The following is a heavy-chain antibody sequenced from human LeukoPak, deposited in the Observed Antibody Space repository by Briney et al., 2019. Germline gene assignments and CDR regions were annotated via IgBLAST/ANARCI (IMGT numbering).Heavy chain of an antibody. J-gene: IGHJ4*02. Sequence: GGSLRLSCAASGFTFSSYSMNWVRQAPGKGLEWVSYISGNGATIYYADSVKGRFAISRDNAKNSLYLQMNSLRAEDTAAYYCVREAESGIFYFDYWGQGTLVTVSS. CDR2: ISGNGATI. CDR1: GFTFSSYS. V-gene: IGHV3-48*04. CDR3: VREAESGIFYFDY. D-gene: IGHD2-15*01.